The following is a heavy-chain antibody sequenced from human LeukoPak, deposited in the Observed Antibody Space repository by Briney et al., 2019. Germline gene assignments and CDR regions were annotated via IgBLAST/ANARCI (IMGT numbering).Heavy chain of an antibody. J-gene: IGHJ6*02. CDR1: GYSFTGYG. CDR2: ISAYNGNT. D-gene: IGHD6-13*01. CDR3: ARARGEYSSSLDYYYYGMDV. V-gene: IGHV1-18*01. Sequence: GESLKISCKGSGYSFTGYGISWVRQAPGQGLEWMGWISAYNGNTNYAQKLQGRVTMTTDTSTSTAYMELRSLRSDDTAVYYCARARGEYSSSLDYYYYGMDVWGQGTTVTVSS.